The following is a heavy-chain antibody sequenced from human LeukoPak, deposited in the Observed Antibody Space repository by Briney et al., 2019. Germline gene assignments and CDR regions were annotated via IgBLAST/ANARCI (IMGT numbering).Heavy chain of an antibody. CDR2: MSCSGDRT. Sequence: SVRLSRAASVLGLRSAMNLVREAAGQGLEGVSAMSCSGDRTYYADSVKGRFTISRDNSKNTLYLQMNSLRAEDTAVYYCATGTGGSYTWGTYFFDYWGQGALVTVSS. CDR1: VLGLRSA. CDR3: ATGTGGSYTWGTYFFDY. J-gene: IGHJ4*02. D-gene: IGHD1-26*01. V-gene: IGHV3-23*01.